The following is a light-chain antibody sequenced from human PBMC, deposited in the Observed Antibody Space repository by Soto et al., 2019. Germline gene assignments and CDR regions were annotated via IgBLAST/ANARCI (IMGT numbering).Light chain of an antibody. V-gene: IGLV2-18*01. CDR3: RLYTTASKYV. J-gene: IGLJ1*01. CDR2: EVN. CDR1: RRELNNYNR. Sequence: QAVLREPSSVCWSPGHVVGICCTGIRRELNNYNRVSWYQRPPGTGPKLIIFEVNNRPSGVPDRFSGSKSGNTASLTISGLQDEEEGEYYCRLYTTASKYVFGPGTKVTAL.